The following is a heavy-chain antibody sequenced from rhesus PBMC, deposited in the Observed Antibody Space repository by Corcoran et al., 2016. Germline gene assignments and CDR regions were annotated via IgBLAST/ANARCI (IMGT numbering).Heavy chain of an antibody. CDR1: GFSFSDYY. CDR3: ASDGIVVVFTAHFDY. V-gene: IGHV3S18*01. Sequence: EVQLVESGGGLAKPGGSLRLSCAASGFSFSDYYMYWVRQAPGKGLGWVSGISYTGGSTNYANSVKGRFTISRENAKNTLYLQMDSLRAEDTAVYYCASDGIVVVFTAHFDYWGQGVLVTVSS. CDR2: ISYTGGST. D-gene: IGHD2-27*01. J-gene: IGHJ4*01.